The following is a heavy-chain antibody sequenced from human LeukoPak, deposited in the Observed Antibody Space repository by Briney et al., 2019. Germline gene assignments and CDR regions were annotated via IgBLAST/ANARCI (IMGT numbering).Heavy chain of an antibody. D-gene: IGHD7-27*01. CDR2: IYSGGST. V-gene: IGHV3-53*01. CDR1: GFTVSSNY. CDR3: ARDLSGDAPGWLDP. Sequence: GGSLRLSCAASGFTVSSNYMSWVRQAPGTGLEWVSVIYSGGSTYYADSVKGRFTISRDNSKNTLYLQMNSLRAEDTAVYYCARDLSGDAPGWLDPWGQGTLVTVSS. J-gene: IGHJ5*02.